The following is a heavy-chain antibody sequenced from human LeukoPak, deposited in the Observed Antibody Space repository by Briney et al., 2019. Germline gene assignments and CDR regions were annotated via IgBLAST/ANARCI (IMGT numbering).Heavy chain of an antibody. CDR1: GFTFSSYG. V-gene: IGHV3-33*01. CDR3: ARDKVYYYDSSGYSYYWYFDL. CDR2: IWYDGSNK. D-gene: IGHD3-22*01. Sequence: GRSLRLSCAASGFTFSSYGMHWVRQAPGKGLEWVAVIWYDGSNKYYADSVKGRFTISRDNSKNTLYLQMNSLRAEDTAVYYCARDKVYYYDSSGYSYYWYFDLWGRGTLVTVSS. J-gene: IGHJ2*01.